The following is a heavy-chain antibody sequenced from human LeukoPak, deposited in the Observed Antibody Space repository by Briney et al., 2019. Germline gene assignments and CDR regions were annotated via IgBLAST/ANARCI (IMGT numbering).Heavy chain of an antibody. CDR3: AKDAGYYYYMDV. Sequence: TGGSLRLSCAASGFTFSSYGMHWVRQAPGKGLEWVAVISYDGSNKYYADSVKGRFTISRGNSKNTLYLQMNSLRGEDTAVYYCAKDAGYYYYMDVWGKGTTVTVSS. D-gene: IGHD6-13*01. V-gene: IGHV3-30*18. CDR2: ISYDGSNK. J-gene: IGHJ6*03. CDR1: GFTFSSYG.